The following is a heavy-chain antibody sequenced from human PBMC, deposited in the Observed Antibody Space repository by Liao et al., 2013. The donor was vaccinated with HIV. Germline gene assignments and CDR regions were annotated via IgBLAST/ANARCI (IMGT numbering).Heavy chain of an antibody. D-gene: IGHD3-3*01. CDR3: ARFVSQLDVWNTYLNYYSYYYMDV. CDR1: GGSITSSSYY. V-gene: IGHV4-39*07. J-gene: IGHJ6*03. Sequence: QLQLQESGPGLVKPSETLSLTCTVSGGSITSSSYYWGWIRQPPGKGLEWIGTIYYSGSTYSNPSLKSRVTISVDTSKNQFSLKLTSVTAADAAVYYCARFVSQLDVWNTYLNYYSYYYMDVWGKGTTVTVSS. CDR2: IYYSGST.